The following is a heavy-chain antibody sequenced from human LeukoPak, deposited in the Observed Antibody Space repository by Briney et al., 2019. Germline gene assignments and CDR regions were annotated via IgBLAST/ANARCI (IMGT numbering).Heavy chain of an antibody. Sequence: PSETLSLTCAVYGGSFSGYYWSWIRQPPGKGLEWIGEINHSGSTNNNPSLKSRVTISVDTSKNQFSLKLSSVTAADTAVYYCARGDAYSGSFDYWGQGTLVTVSS. CDR3: ARGDAYSGSFDY. J-gene: IGHJ4*02. D-gene: IGHD1-26*01. CDR2: INHSGST. CDR1: GGSFSGYY. V-gene: IGHV4-34*01.